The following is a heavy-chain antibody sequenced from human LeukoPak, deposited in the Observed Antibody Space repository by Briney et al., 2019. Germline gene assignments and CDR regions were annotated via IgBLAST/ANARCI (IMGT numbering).Heavy chain of an antibody. D-gene: IGHD4/OR15-4a*01. Sequence: LSLTCTVSGGSLSSGVYYWNWIRQPPGKGLEWLGYIYHSGSAFYNPSLNNRVTISVDRSKNQFSLSLRSVTAADTAVYYCAGWGELWWASWGQGTLVTVSS. CDR1: GGSLSSGVYY. V-gene: IGHV4-30-2*01. CDR3: AGWGELWWAS. CDR2: IYHSGSA. J-gene: IGHJ5*02.